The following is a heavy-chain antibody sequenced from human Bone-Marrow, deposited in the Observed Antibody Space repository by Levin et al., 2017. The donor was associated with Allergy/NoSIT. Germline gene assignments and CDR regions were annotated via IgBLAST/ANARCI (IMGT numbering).Heavy chain of an antibody. Sequence: PGESLKISCAASGFTFTNAYMTWVRQAPGKGLEWVGRIKSNTDGGTTDYAAPVKGRFTISRDDSKTTVYLQMNSLKTEDTAVYYCAIDRRGYDFSHWGQGTLVTVSS. D-gene: IGHD5-12*01. CDR2: IKSNTDGGTT. CDR1: GFTFTNAY. CDR3: AIDRRGYDFSH. V-gene: IGHV3-15*01. J-gene: IGHJ4*02.